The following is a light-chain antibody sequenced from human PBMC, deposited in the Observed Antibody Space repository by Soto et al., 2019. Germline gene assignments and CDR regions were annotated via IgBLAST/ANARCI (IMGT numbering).Light chain of an antibody. V-gene: IGKV3-15*01. J-gene: IGKJ5*01. CDR2: GAS. Sequence: EVVMTQSPATLSVSPGERATLSCRASQSVSSNLAWYQQKHGQAHRLLIYGASTRATGIPARFSGSGSGTEFTLTISSLQSEDFAVYYCQQYDNWPTITFGQGTRLEIK. CDR3: QQYDNWPTIT. CDR1: QSVSSN.